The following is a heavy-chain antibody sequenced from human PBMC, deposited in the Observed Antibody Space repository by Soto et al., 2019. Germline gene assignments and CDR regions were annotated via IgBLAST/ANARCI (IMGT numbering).Heavy chain of an antibody. CDR3: ARGVTNFVS. V-gene: IGHV3-48*01. D-gene: IGHD1-1*01. CDR2: ISFNSNTI. CDR1: KFTFSLSN. J-gene: IGHJ4*02. Sequence: EVQLVESGGGLIQPGGSLRLSCAASKFTFSLSNMNWVHQAPGKGLEWISYISFNSNTIVYADSVRGRFTISRDNAKNSLPLQKNSLRGEDTAVYYCARGVTNFVSLGQGTLVTVSS.